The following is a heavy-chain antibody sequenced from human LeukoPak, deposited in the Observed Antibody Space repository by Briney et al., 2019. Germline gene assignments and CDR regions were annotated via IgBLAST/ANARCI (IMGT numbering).Heavy chain of an antibody. CDR2: INHSGST. J-gene: IGHJ6*02. CDR3: ARGYCSSTSCYYYYYYGMDV. V-gene: IGHV4-34*01. Sequence: SQTLSLTCTVSGDSIIIGGYYWSWIRQPPGKGLEWIGEINHSGSTNYNPSLKSRVTISVDTSKNQFSLKLSSVTAADTAVYYCARGYCSSTSCYYYYYYGMDVWGQGTTVTVSS. D-gene: IGHD2-2*01. CDR1: GDSIIIGGYY.